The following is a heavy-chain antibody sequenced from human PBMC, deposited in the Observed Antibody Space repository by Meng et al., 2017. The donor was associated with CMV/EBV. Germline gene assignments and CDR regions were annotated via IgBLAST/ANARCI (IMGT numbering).Heavy chain of an antibody. V-gene: IGHV4-34*01. J-gene: IGHJ4*02. Sequence: VQLQQWGAGLLKPSEALALTCAGYGGSFSGYYWSWIRQPPGKGLEWIGEINHSGSTNYNPSLKSRVTISVDTSKNQFSLKLSSVTAADTAVYYCARESMVRGEDWGQGTLVTVSS. D-gene: IGHD3-10*01. CDR3: ARESMVRGED. CDR2: INHSGST. CDR1: GGSFSGYY.